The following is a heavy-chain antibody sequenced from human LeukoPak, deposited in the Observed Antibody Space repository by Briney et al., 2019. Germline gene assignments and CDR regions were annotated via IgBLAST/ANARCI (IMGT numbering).Heavy chain of an antibody. CDR1: GGSFSGYY. Sequence: SETLSLTCAVYGGSFSGYYWSWIRQPPGKGLEWIGEINHIGSTNYNPSLKSRVTISVDTSKNQFSLKLNSVTGADTAVYYCARSGRYSGHYYLDNWGQGTPVIVSS. D-gene: IGHD1-26*01. J-gene: IGHJ4*02. CDR3: ARSGRYSGHYYLDN. V-gene: IGHV4-34*01. CDR2: INHIGST.